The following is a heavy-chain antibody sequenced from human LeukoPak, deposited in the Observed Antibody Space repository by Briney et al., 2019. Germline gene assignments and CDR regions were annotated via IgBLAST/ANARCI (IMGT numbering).Heavy chain of an antibody. CDR2: ISWNSGSI. CDR3: GKDIGVVSTAGSFDY. CDR1: GFTFDDYA. Sequence: PGRSLRLSCAASGFTFDDYAMHWVRQAPGKGLEWVSRISWNSGSIGYADSVKGRFTISRDNAKNSLYLQMNSLRAADTALYYWGKDIGVVSTAGSFDYWGQGTLVTVSS. J-gene: IGHJ4*02. D-gene: IGHD5/OR15-5a*01. V-gene: IGHV3-9*01.